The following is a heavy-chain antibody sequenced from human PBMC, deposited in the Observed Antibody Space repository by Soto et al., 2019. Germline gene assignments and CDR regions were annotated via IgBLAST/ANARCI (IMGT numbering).Heavy chain of an antibody. CDR1: GGSFSGYY. CDR2: INHSGST. J-gene: IGHJ4*02. Sequence: PSETLSLTCAVYGGSFSGYYWSWIRQPPGKGLEWIGEINHSGSTNYNPSLKSRVTISVDTSKNQFSLKLSSVTAADTAVYYCARGGERDYDILPGYYHWGQGTVATVSS. D-gene: IGHD3-9*01. V-gene: IGHV4-34*01. CDR3: ARGGERDYDILPGYYH.